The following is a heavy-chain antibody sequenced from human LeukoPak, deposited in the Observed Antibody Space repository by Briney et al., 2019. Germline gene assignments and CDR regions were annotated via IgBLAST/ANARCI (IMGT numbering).Heavy chain of an antibody. Sequence: GASVKVSCKASGYTFTSYDINWVRQATGQGLEWMGWMNPNSGGTNYAQKFQGRVTMTRDTSISTAYMELSRLRSDDTAVYYCASYGDLYYFDYWGQGTLVTVSS. CDR1: GYTFTSYD. CDR2: MNPNSGGT. D-gene: IGHD4-17*01. V-gene: IGHV1-2*02. CDR3: ASYGDLYYFDY. J-gene: IGHJ4*02.